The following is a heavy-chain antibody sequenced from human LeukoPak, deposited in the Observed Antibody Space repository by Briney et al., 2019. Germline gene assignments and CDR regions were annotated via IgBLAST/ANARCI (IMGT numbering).Heavy chain of an antibody. CDR2: IYYSGTT. V-gene: IGHV4-31*03. Sequence: PSQTLSLTCTVSGGSISSGGYYWSWIRQHPGKGLKWIGYIYYSGTTNSNPSLRSRVTISADTSKNQFSLNLSSVTAADTAVYYCVRHSPLRFHDFWGQGILVTVSS. D-gene: IGHD3-3*01. CDR3: VRHSPLRFHDF. J-gene: IGHJ4*02. CDR1: GGSISSGGYY.